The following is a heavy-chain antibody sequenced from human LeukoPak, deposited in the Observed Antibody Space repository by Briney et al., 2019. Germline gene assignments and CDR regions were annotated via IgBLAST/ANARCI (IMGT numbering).Heavy chain of an antibody. D-gene: IGHD3-3*01. Sequence: SVKVSCKASGGTFSSYAISWVRQAPGQGLEWMGGIIPIFGTANYAQKSQGRVTITADESTSTAYMELSSLRSEDTAVYYCAGLRFLEWSPSPYYYYGMDVWGQGTTVTVSS. J-gene: IGHJ6*02. CDR2: IIPIFGTA. V-gene: IGHV1-69*01. CDR3: AGLRFLEWSPSPYYYYGMDV. CDR1: GGTFSSYA.